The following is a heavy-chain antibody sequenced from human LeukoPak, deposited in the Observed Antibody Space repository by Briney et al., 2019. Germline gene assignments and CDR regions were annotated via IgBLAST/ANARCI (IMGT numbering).Heavy chain of an antibody. CDR2: INHSGST. CDR3: ARWEGGSYYDFDY. J-gene: IGHJ4*02. D-gene: IGHD1-26*01. Sequence: PLETLSLTCTVSGASIITTNYYWGWIRQPPGKGLEWIGEINHSGSTNYNPSLKSRVTISVDTSKNQFSLKLSSVTAADTAVYYCARWEGGSYYDFDYWGQGALVTVSS. V-gene: IGHV4-39*07. CDR1: GASIITTNYY.